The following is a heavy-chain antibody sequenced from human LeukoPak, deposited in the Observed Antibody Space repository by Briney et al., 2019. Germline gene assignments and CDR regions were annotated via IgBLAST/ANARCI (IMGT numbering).Heavy chain of an antibody. CDR1: GYTFSSHG. D-gene: IGHD3-16*01. V-gene: IGHV3-33*01. CDR2: IWYDGSQK. CDR3: ARALRLAVNLDY. Sequence: GGSLRLSCAASGYTFSSHGMYWVRQAPGKGLEWVALIWYDGSQKYYADSVKGRFTISRDNAKNTLYLQMNSLRAEDTAVYYCARALRLAVNLDYWGQGTLVTVSS. J-gene: IGHJ4*01.